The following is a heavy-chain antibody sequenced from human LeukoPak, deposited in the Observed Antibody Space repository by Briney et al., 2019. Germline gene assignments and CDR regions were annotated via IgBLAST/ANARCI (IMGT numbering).Heavy chain of an antibody. CDR1: GFGFSRNG. V-gene: IGHV3-23*01. D-gene: IGHD2/OR15-2a*01. CDR2: LSSSGGGT. Sequence: GGSLTLSCVASGFGFSRNGMSWVRQTPGKGLQWISSLSSSGGGTYYADSVNGRFTISRDNSKNILYLHMNSLTDEDSAVYYCAKHYADTSTYSYFDLWGQGTLVTVSS. J-gene: IGHJ4*02. CDR3: AKHYADTSTYSYFDL.